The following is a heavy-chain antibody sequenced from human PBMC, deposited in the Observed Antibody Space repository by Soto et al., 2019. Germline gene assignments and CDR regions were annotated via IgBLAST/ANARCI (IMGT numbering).Heavy chain of an antibody. CDR2: ISYDGSNK. V-gene: IGHV3-30-3*01. D-gene: IGHD6-19*01. CDR1: GFTFSSYA. CDR3: ARCPPVDGLPPFDY. J-gene: IGHJ4*02. Sequence: QVQLVESGGGVVQPGRSLRLSCAASGFTFSSYAMHWVRQAPGKGLEWVAVISYDGSNKYYADSVKGRFTISRDNSKNTLYLQMNSLRAEATAVYYCARCPPVDGLPPFDYWGQGTLVTVSS.